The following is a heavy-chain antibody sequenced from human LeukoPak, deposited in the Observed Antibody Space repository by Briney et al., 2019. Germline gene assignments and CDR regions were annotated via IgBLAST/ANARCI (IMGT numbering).Heavy chain of an antibody. CDR3: ARSRTGYYYYYMDV. V-gene: IGHV3-30*01. Sequence: PGGSLRLTCAASGFTFSSYAMHWVRQAPGKGLEWVAVISYDGSNKYYADSVKGRFTISRDNSKNTLYLQMNSVRAEDTAVYYCARSRTGYYYYYMDVWGKGTTVTVSS. CDR1: GFTFSSYA. CDR2: ISYDGSNK. J-gene: IGHJ6*03. D-gene: IGHD1-14*01.